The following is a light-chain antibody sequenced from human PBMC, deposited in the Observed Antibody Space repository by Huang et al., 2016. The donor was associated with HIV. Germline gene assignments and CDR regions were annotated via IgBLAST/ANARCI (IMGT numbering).Light chain of an antibody. Sequence: DIKMTQSPSFMSASVGDRVIISCRASQTITTYFNWYQQHPGKPPRVIIYGATRVPIGVPSRFSGRATGTDFTLTIRDLQPEDFATYYCQQTYTTPLTFGGGTRVEI. CDR2: GAT. V-gene: IGKV1-39*01. CDR3: QQTYTTPLT. CDR1: QTITTY. J-gene: IGKJ4*01.